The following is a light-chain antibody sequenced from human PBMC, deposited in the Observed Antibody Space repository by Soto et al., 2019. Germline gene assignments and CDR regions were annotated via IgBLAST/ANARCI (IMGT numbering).Light chain of an antibody. CDR1: QSVSSY. CDR3: QQRSNWPPSST. V-gene: IGKV3-11*01. Sequence: EIVLTQSPATLSLSPGERATLSCRASQSVSSYLAWYQQKPGQAPRLLIYDASHRATGIPARFSGSGSGTDFTLTISTQEPEDFAVYYCQQRSNWPPSSTFGQGTKLEIK. CDR2: DAS. J-gene: IGKJ2*01.